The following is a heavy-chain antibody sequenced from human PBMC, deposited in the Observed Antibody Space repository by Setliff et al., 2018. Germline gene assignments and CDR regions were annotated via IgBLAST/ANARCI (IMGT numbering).Heavy chain of an antibody. Sequence: ASVKVSCKASGGTFRSDGFNWVRQAPGQGLEWMGRIIPVFRTAKYAPKFQGRVNITADESTSTAYMELSSLRSEDTAVYYCAILGNSMIVLDIGGHDFWGQGTLVTVSS. CDR2: IIPVFRTA. CDR1: GGTFRSDG. D-gene: IGHD3-22*01. V-gene: IGHV1-69*13. CDR3: AILGNSMIVLDIGGHDF. J-gene: IGHJ4*02.